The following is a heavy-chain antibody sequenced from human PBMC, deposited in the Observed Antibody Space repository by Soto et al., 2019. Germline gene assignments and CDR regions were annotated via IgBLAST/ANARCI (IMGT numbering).Heavy chain of an antibody. CDR3: ATHYAYGGGDY. CDR1: GYSFTSYW. Sequence: EVQLVQSGAEVKKPGESLRISCQGSGYSFTSYWITWVRQMPGKGLEWMGRIDPSDSYTIYSPSFQGHVTISADKSISTSFLQWGSLKASDTLRYYCATHYAYGGGDYWGQGALVTVSS. D-gene: IGHD3-16*01. CDR2: IDPSDSYT. J-gene: IGHJ4*02. V-gene: IGHV5-10-1*03.